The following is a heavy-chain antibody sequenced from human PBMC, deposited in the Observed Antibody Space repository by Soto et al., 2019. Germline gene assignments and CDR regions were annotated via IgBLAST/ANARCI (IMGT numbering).Heavy chain of an antibody. Sequence: QVQLVQSGAEVKKPGSSVKVSCKASGGTFSSYTISWVRQAPGQGLEWMGRIIPILGIANYAQKFQGRVTITAGKSTSTAYMELSSLRSEDTAVYYCARGYSSGWYGFDYWGQGTLVTVSS. J-gene: IGHJ4*02. V-gene: IGHV1-69*02. CDR3: ARGYSSGWYGFDY. D-gene: IGHD6-19*01. CDR1: GGTFSSYT. CDR2: IIPILGIA.